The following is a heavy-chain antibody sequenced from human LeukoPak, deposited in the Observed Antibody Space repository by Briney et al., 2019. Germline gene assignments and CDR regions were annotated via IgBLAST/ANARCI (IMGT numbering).Heavy chain of an antibody. D-gene: IGHD3-22*01. CDR3: ARDTYYYDSSGYYYPGGSDC. CDR2: ISSSGSTI. V-gene: IGHV3-11*04. Sequence: GGSLRLSCAASGFTFSDYYMSWIRQAPGKGLEWVSYISSSGSTIYYADSVKGRFTISRDNAKNSLYLQMNSLRAEDTAVYYCARDTYYYDSSGYYYPGGSDCWGQGTLVTVSS. J-gene: IGHJ4*02. CDR1: GFTFSDYY.